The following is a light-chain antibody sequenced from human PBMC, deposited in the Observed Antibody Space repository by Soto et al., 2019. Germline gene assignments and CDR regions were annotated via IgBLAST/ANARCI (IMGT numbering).Light chain of an antibody. CDR1: QSVSSN. CDR2: DAS. V-gene: IGKV3-11*01. Sequence: EIMVRESLSVVAVSPEERATLSCRASQSVSSNLAWYQQKPGQAPRLLIYDASNRATGIPARFSGSGSGTACTRTITSLDRDLGAVYDCQQRSNRPTAFGQGTRLDIK. CDR3: QQRSNRPTA. J-gene: IGKJ5*01.